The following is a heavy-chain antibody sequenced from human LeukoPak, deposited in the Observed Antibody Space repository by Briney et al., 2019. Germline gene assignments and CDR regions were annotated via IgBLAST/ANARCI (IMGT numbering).Heavy chain of an antibody. V-gene: IGHV4-38-2*01. D-gene: IGHD4-23*01. CDR1: GYSISGGYY. CDR2: IYHSGST. J-gene: IGHJ3*02. CDR3: ARLRVVTEAFDI. Sequence: SETLSLTCAVSGYSISGGYYWGWIRQPPGKGLEWIGSIYHSGSTYYNPSLKSRGTISVDTSKNQFSLKLSSVTAADTAVYYCARLRVVTEAFDIWGQGTMVTVSS.